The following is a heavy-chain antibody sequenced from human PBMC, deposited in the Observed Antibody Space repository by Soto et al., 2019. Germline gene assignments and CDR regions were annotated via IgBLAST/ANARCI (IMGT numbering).Heavy chain of an antibody. D-gene: IGHD6-13*01. V-gene: IGHV4-38-2*02. Sequence: SETLSLTCTVSGASVIGIYHWAWIRQSPGRGLEWIASIYHTGTTYYTPSLESRVTISVDTSKNQFSLQLNSVTPEDTAVYYCARTTQIGDYSSSWYWVGDWFDPWGQGTLVTVSS. J-gene: IGHJ5*02. CDR2: IYHTGTT. CDR1: GASVIGIYH. CDR3: ARTTQIGDYSSSWYWVGDWFDP.